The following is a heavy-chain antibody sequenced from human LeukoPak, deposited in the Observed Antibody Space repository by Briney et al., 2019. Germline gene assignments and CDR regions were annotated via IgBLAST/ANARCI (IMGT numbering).Heavy chain of an antibody. CDR1: GYTFTSYG. Sequence: ASVKVSCKASGYTFTSYGISWVRQAPGQGLEWMGWISAYNGNTNYAQKLQGRVTMTTDTSTSTAYMELSRLRSEDTAMYYCARAPSGGGHIVVVTAIDNWGQGTLVTVSS. J-gene: IGHJ4*02. V-gene: IGHV1-18*01. CDR2: ISAYNGNT. D-gene: IGHD2-21*02. CDR3: ARAPSGGGHIVVVTAIDN.